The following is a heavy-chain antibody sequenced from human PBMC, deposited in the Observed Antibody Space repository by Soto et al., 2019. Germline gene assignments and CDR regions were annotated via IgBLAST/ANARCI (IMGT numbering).Heavy chain of an antibody. CDR2: ISSSSSYI. J-gene: IGHJ4*02. Sequence: PGGSLRLSCAASGFTFSSYSMNWVRQAPGKGLEWVSSISSSSSYIYYADSVKGRFTISRDNAKNSLYLQMNSLRAEDTAVYYCARDGDYYDSSGYYSPGYFDYWGQGTLVTVSS. CDR1: GFTFSSYS. D-gene: IGHD3-22*01. V-gene: IGHV3-21*01. CDR3: ARDGDYYDSSGYYSPGYFDY.